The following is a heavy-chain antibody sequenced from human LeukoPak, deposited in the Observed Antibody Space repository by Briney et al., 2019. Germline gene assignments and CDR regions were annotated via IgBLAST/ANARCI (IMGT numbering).Heavy chain of an antibody. CDR2: IYSDSST. J-gene: IGHJ3*02. Sequence: GGSLRLSCAASGFSVSSKYMSWVRQAPGKGLEWVSVIYSDSSTYYSDSVKGRFTISRDNSKNTLYLQMNSLRAEDTAVYYCAREGCRRSTSCYRGAFDIWGQGTVVTVSS. CDR1: GFSVSSKY. V-gene: IGHV3-53*01. CDR3: AREGCRRSTSCYRGAFDI. D-gene: IGHD2-2*01.